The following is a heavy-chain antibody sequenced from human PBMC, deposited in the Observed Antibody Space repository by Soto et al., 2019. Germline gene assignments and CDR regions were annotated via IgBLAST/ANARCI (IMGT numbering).Heavy chain of an antibody. CDR1: GFTFSSYA. Sequence: PGGSLRLSCAASGFTFSSYAMSWVRQAPGKGLEWVSAISGSGGSTYYADSVKGRFTISRDNSKNTLYLQMNSLRAEDTAVYYCAKDQTRIAVAGQSDYWGQGTLVTVPS. V-gene: IGHV3-23*01. J-gene: IGHJ4*02. CDR2: ISGSGGST. D-gene: IGHD6-19*01. CDR3: AKDQTRIAVAGQSDY.